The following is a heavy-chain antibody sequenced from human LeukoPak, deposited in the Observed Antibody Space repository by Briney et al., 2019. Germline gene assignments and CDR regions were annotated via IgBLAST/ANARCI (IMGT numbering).Heavy chain of an antibody. J-gene: IGHJ6*02. Sequence: SETLSLTCTVSGGSISSSSYYWGWIRQPPGKGLEWIGSIYYSGSTYYNPSLKSRVTISVDTSKSQISLKLSSVTAADTAVYYCARRHLGCCSGGSCSTMYYGMDVWGQGTTVTVSS. D-gene: IGHD2-15*01. CDR2: IYYSGST. CDR3: ARRHLGCCSGGSCSTMYYGMDV. V-gene: IGHV4-39*01. CDR1: GGSISSSSYY.